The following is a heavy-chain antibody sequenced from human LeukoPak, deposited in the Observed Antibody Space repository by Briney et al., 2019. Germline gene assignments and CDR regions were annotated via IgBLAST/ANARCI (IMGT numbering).Heavy chain of an antibody. D-gene: IGHD3-22*01. J-gene: IGHJ5*02. CDR2: ISSSGSTI. CDR1: GFTFSDYY. V-gene: IGHV3-11*01. CDR3: ARRVISNRGHNWFDP. Sequence: GGSLRLSCAASGFTFSDYYMSWIRQAPGKGLEWVSYISSSGSTIYYADSVKGRFTISRDNAKNSLHLQMNSLRAEDTAVYYCARRVISNRGHNWFDPWGQGTLVTVSS.